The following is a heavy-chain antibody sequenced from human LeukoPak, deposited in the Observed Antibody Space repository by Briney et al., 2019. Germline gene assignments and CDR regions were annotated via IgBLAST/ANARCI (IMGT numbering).Heavy chain of an antibody. CDR2: IYYTGST. CDR1: GNSISNYY. V-gene: IGHV4-59*08. CDR3: ARLTTTVGTDDAFDI. J-gene: IGHJ3*02. D-gene: IGHD4-23*01. Sequence: PSETLSLTCTVSGNSISNYYWTWIRQPPGKGLEWIGYIYYTGSTNYNPSLKSRVTISVDTSKNEFSLKLSSVTAADTAVYHCARLTTTVGTDDAFDIWGQGTMVTVSS.